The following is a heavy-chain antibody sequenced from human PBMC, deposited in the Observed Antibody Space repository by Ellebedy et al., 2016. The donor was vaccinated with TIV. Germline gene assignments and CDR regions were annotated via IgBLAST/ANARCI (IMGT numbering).Heavy chain of an antibody. CDR3: ARDRAGACFDY. V-gene: IGHV3-66*01. CDR2: IYSGGST. D-gene: IGHD6-19*01. Sequence: GESLKISXAASGFTVSSNYMSWVRQAPGKGLEWVSVIYSGGSTYYADSVKGRFTISRDNSKNTLYLQMNSLRAEDMAVYYCARDRAGACFDYWGQGTLVTVSS. CDR1: GFTVSSNY. J-gene: IGHJ4*02.